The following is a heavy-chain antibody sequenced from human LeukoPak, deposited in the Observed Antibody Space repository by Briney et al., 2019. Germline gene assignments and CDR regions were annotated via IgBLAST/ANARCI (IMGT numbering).Heavy chain of an antibody. CDR2: ISGSGGST. D-gene: IGHD6-19*01. CDR1: GFTFSSYA. V-gene: IGHV3-23*01. J-gene: IGHJ4*02. CDR3: AKDSGLYSSGRKISPDY. Sequence: QPRGSLRLSCAASGFTFSSYAMSWVRQAPGKGLEWVSAISGSGGSTYYADSVKGRFTISRDNSKNTLYLQMNSLRAEDTAVYYCAKDSGLYSSGRKISPDYWGQGTLVTVSS.